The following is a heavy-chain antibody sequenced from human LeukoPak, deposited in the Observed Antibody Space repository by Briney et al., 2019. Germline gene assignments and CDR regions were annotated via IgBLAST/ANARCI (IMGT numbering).Heavy chain of an antibody. CDR2: ISYDGSNK. CDR1: GFTFSSYA. J-gene: IGHJ4*02. CDR3: ARAGLIAVAGALDY. D-gene: IGHD6-19*01. Sequence: GGTLRLSCAASGFTFSSYAMHWVRQAPGKGLEWVAVISYDGSNKYYADSVKGRFTISRDNSKNTLYLQMNSLRAEDTAVYYCARAGLIAVAGALDYWGQGTLVTVSS. V-gene: IGHV3-30-3*01.